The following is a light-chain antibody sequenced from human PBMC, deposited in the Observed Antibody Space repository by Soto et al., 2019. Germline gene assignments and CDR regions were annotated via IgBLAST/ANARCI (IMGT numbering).Light chain of an antibody. V-gene: IGKV2-28*01. CDR1: QSLLHSNGYNY. Sequence: DIVMTQSPLSLPVTPGEPASISCRSSQSLLHSNGYNYLDWYLQKPGHSPQLLIYLGSYRASGVPDRFSGSRSGTEFTLKISRVESEDVGIYYCVQGLQTPITFGQGTRLEIK. CDR2: LGS. CDR3: VQGLQTPIT. J-gene: IGKJ5*01.